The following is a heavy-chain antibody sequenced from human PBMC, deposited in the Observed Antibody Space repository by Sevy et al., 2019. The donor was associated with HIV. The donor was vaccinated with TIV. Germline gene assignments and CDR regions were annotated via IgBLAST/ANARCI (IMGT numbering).Heavy chain of an antibody. V-gene: IGHV3-21*01. CDR2: ISSSSSYI. J-gene: IGHJ6*02. D-gene: IGHD3-3*02. CDR3: AREGGHVNIFGMVPRDAMDV. Sequence: GGSLRLSCAASGFTFSPYSMNWVRQAPGKGLEWVSSISSSSSYIYYADAVKGRFIISRDNAKNSLYLKMNSLRAEDTAVYYCAREGGHVNIFGMVPRDAMDVWGQGTTFTVSS. CDR1: GFTFSPYS.